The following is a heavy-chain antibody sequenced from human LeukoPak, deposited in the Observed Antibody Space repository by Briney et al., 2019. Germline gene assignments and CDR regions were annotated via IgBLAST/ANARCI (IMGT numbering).Heavy chain of an antibody. J-gene: IGHJ6*02. D-gene: IGHD2-15*01. CDR2: ISYDGSNK. Sequence: GRSLRLSCAASGFTFSSYGMHWVRQAPGKGLEWVAVISYDGSNKYYADSVKGRFTISRDNSKNTLYLQMNSLRAEDTAMYYCAKDTRALYYYYGMDVWGQGTTVTVSS. CDR3: AKDTRALYYYYGMDV. CDR1: GFTFSSYG. V-gene: IGHV3-30*18.